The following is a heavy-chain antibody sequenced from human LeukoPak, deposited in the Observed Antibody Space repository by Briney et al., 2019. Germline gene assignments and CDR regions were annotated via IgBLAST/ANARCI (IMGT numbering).Heavy chain of an antibody. CDR3: ARATRDSGSYYFDY. CDR2: IWYDGSNK. J-gene: IGHJ4*02. CDR1: GFTFSSYG. D-gene: IGHD1-26*01. Sequence: GRSLRLSCAASGFTFSSYGMHWVRQAPGKGLEWVAVIWYDGSNKYYADSVKGRFTISRDNSKNTLYLQMNSLRAEDTAVYYCARATRDSGSYYFDYWGQGTLVTASS. V-gene: IGHV3-33*01.